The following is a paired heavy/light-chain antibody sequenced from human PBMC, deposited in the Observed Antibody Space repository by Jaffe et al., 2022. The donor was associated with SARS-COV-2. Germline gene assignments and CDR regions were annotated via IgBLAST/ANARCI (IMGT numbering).Heavy chain of an antibody. Sequence: EVQLVESGGGLVQPGGSLRLSCAASEFTFSNYAMYWVRQAPGKGLEYVSGISGDGSSTYYANPVKGRFTISRDNSRNTLYLQMGSLRAEDMAVYYCARSAYESSGDRFDYWGQGTLVTVSS. J-gene: IGHJ4*02. CDR1: EFTFSNYA. D-gene: IGHD3-22*01. CDR2: ISGDGSST. V-gene: IGHV3-64*01. CDR3: ARSAYESSGDRFDY.
Light chain of an antibody. J-gene: IGKJ5*01. V-gene: IGKV1-39*01. Sequence: DIQMTQSPSTLSASVGDRVTITCRASQSISIYLNWYQQRPGKAPKLLIYAASSLQSGVPSRFSGSGSGTDFTLTISSLQPEDFATYYCQQSYSTLITFGQGTRLEIK. CDR2: AAS. CDR3: QQSYSTLIT. CDR1: QSISIY.